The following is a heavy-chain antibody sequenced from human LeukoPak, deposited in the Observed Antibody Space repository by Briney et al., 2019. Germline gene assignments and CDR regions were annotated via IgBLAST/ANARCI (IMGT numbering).Heavy chain of an antibody. CDR1: GYTFTSYG. J-gene: IGHJ5*02. V-gene: IGHV1-18*01. CDR3: ARVGYSGKSGGWFDP. CDR2: ISAYNGNT. Sequence: ASVKVSCKASGYTFTSYGISWVRQAPGQGLEWVGWISAYNGNTNYAQKLQGRVTMTTDTSTSTAYMELRSLRSDDTAVYYCARVGYSGKSGGWFDPWGQGTLVTVSS. D-gene: IGHD1-26*01.